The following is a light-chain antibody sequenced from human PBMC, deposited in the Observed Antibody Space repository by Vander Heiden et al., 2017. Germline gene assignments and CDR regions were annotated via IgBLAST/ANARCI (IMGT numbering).Light chain of an antibody. Sequence: SSEPTQPRPVSAPPGQSARITCSGDALPKKYACWFQQKAGQAPVLVIYEDSKRPSGIPEIFSGSSSGTMATLTISGAQVEDEADYYCYSADSSGDHRVFGGGTKLTVL. J-gene: IGLJ3*02. CDR2: EDS. CDR1: ALPKKY. CDR3: YSADSSGDHRV. V-gene: IGLV3-10*01.